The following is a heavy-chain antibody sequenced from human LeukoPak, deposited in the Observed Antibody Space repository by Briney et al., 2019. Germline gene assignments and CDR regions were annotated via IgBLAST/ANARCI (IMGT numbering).Heavy chain of an antibody. D-gene: IGHD3-22*01. V-gene: IGHV1-69*06. J-gene: IGHJ5*02. CDR1: GGTFSSYA. CDR3: ARDLTNYYDSSGYYNWFDP. CDR2: IIPIFGTA. Sequence: SVKVSCKASGGTFSSYAISWVRQAPGQGLEWMGGIIPIFGTANYAQKFQGRVTITADKSTSTAYMELSSLRSEDTAVYYCARDLTNYYDSSGYYNWFDPWGQGTLATVSS.